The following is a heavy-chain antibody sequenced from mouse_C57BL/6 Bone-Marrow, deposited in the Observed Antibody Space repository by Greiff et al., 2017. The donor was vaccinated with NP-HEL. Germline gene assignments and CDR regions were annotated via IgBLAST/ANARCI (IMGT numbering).Heavy chain of an antibody. Sequence: QVQLQQSGAELVKPGASVKISCKASGYAFSSYWMNWVKQRPGKGLEWIGQIYPGDGDTNYNGKFKGKATLTADKSSSTAYMQLSSLTSEDSAVYFCSRYYGSSYYFDYWGQGTTLTVSS. CDR2: IYPGDGDT. J-gene: IGHJ2*01. CDR3: SRYYGSSYYFDY. CDR1: GYAFSSYW. V-gene: IGHV1-80*01. D-gene: IGHD1-1*01.